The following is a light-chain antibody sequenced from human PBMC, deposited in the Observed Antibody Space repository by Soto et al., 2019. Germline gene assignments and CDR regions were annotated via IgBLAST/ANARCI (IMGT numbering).Light chain of an antibody. CDR2: GAS. CDR3: QQYGSSLFT. J-gene: IGKJ3*01. Sequence: IVLTQSPGTLSLSPGERATISCRASQSVSSNYLAWYQQKPGQAPRLLIYGASSRATGPPDRFRGSGSGTDFTLTISRLEPEDFAVYYCQQYGSSLFTFGPGTKVDSK. V-gene: IGKV3-20*01. CDR1: QSVSSNY.